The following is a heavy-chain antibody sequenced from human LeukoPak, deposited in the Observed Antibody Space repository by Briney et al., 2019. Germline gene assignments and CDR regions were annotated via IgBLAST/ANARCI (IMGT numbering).Heavy chain of an antibody. J-gene: IGHJ1*01. V-gene: IGHV4-30-2*01. Sequence: SETLSLTCTVSGGSISSGGYYWSWIRQPPGKGLEWIGYIYHSGSTYYNPSLKSRVTISVDRSKNQFSLKLSSVTAADTAVYYCARAPFPLAAAGMVYFQHWGQGTQVTVSS. CDR3: ARAPFPLAAAGMVYFQH. D-gene: IGHD6-13*01. CDR2: IYHSGST. CDR1: GGSISSGGYY.